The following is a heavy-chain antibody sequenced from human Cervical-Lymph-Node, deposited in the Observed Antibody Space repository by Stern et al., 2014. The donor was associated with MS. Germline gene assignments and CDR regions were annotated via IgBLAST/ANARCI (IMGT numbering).Heavy chain of an antibody. CDR1: GFSLRNARMG. CDR3: ARMMQHLAGDAFDI. CDR2: ILSNDAK. Sequence: QITLKESGPVLVKPTETLTLTCTVSGFSLRNARMGVSWIRQPPGMALEWLVHILSNDAKNSSTSLKGRLTISKDTSKSQVVLTMTHMDPVDTATYYCARMMQHLAGDAFDIWGQGTVVTVSS. J-gene: IGHJ3*02. D-gene: IGHD6-13*01. V-gene: IGHV2-26*01.